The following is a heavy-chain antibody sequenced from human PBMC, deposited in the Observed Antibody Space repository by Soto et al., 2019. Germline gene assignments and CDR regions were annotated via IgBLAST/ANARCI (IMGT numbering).Heavy chain of an antibody. CDR1: GFTFSSYW. D-gene: IGHD3-10*01. CDR3: ARAGFGPKDAFDI. J-gene: IGHJ3*02. Sequence: GGSLRLSCAASGFTFSSYWMHWVRQAPGKGLVWVSRINSDGSSTSYADSVKGRFTISRDNAKNTLYLQMNSLRAEDTAVYYCARAGFGPKDAFDIWGQGTMVTVSS. V-gene: IGHV3-74*01. CDR2: INSDGSST.